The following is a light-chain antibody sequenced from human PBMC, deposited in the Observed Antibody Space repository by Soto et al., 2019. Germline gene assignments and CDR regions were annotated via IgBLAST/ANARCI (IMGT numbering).Light chain of an antibody. V-gene: IGKV1-12*01. CDR1: QGISGY. CDR2: GAS. Sequence: DIQMTQSPSSVSASVGDRVTITCRASQGISGYLLWVQQKPGKAPKLLIYGASTLQSGVPSRFSGSGSGTDYTLTITSLQAEGFATYYCQQANSYPRTFGPGTKVDFK. CDR3: QQANSYPRT. J-gene: IGKJ3*01.